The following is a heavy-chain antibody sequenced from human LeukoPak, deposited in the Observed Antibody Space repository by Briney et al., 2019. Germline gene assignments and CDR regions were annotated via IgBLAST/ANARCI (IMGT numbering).Heavy chain of an antibody. Sequence: GGSLRLSSAASRFTFSSYSLHCLRHAPGKGLLWVSRINSDGSSTSYADSVKGRFTISRDNAKNTLYLQMNSLRAEDTAVYYCARDVGAAAFDYWGQGTLVTVSS. CDR1: RFTFSSYS. J-gene: IGHJ4*02. V-gene: IGHV3-74*01. CDR3: ARDVGAAAFDY. CDR2: INSDGSST. D-gene: IGHD6-13*01.